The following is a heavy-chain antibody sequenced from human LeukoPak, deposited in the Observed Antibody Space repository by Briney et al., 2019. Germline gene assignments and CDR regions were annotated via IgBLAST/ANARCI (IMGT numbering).Heavy chain of an antibody. V-gene: IGHV3-48*04. CDR2: ISSSGSTI. D-gene: IGHD6-19*01. J-gene: IGHJ4*02. Sequence: GGTLRLSCAASGFTFSSYGMHWVRQAPGKGLEWVSYISSSGSTISYADSVKGRFTISRDNAKNSLYLQMNSLRAEDTAVYYCARGQWLPLGPDYWGQGTLVTVSS. CDR1: GFTFSSYG. CDR3: ARGQWLPLGPDY.